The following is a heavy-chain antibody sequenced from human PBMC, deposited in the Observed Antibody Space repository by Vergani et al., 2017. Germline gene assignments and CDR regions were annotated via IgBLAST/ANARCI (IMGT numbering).Heavy chain of an antibody. J-gene: IGHJ4*02. V-gene: IGHV1-3*01. CDR3: ARKFRLAGRDSVVRAAMLAY. D-gene: IGHD2-2*01. Sequence: QVQLVQSGAEVKKPGASVKVSCKASGYTFTSYAMHWVRQAPGQRLEWMGWINAGNGNTKYSQKFQGRVTITRDTSASTAYMELSSLRSEDTAVYYCARKFRLAGRDSVVRAAMLAYWGQGTLVTVSS. CDR2: INAGNGNT. CDR1: GYTFTSYA.